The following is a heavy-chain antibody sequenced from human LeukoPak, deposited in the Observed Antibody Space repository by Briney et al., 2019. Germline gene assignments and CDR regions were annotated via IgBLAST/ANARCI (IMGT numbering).Heavy chain of an antibody. J-gene: IGHJ6*03. V-gene: IGHV4-38-2*02. Sequence: SETLSLTCTVSGYSISSGYYWGWIRQPPGKGLEWIGSIYHSGSTYYNPSLKSRVTISVDTSKNQFSLKLSSVTAADTAVYYCARGYDGSYYYYYYMDVWGKGTTVTVSS. CDR1: GYSISSGYY. CDR3: ARGYDGSYYYYYYMDV. D-gene: IGHD3-10*01. CDR2: IYHSGST.